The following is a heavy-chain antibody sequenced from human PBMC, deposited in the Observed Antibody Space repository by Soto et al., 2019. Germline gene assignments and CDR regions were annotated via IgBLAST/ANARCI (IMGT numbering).Heavy chain of an antibody. D-gene: IGHD3-10*01. CDR2: IIPMYGPA. Sequence: QVPLVQSGAEVKKPGSSVTVSCKASGGTFSSYAIHWVRQAPGQGLEWMGGIIPMYGPAKYAQRFQGRVPITADESTTTVYRERTSLTAQDTAVYYCARVTSMVRGVIDNWFDPWGHGTLVTVSS. V-gene: IGHV1-69*01. CDR3: ARVTSMVRGVIDNWFDP. J-gene: IGHJ5*02. CDR1: GGTFSSYA.